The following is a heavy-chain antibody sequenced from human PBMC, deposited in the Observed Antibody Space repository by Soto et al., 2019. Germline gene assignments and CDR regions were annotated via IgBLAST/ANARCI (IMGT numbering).Heavy chain of an antibody. CDR3: ARGRGYGDV. J-gene: IGHJ6*02. CDR1: GGTFSSYT. D-gene: IGHD3-22*01. Sequence: QVQLVQSGAEVKKPGSSVKVSCKASGGTFSSYTISWVRQSPGQGLEWMGRIIPILGIANYAQKFQGRVTITADKATSTAYMERSSLRPDDTDVHYCARGRGYGDVWGQGTTVTVSS. CDR2: IIPILGIA. V-gene: IGHV1-69*02.